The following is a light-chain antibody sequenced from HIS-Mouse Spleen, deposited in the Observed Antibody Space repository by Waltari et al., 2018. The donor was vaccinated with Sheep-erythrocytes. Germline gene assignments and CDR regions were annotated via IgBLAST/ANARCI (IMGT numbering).Light chain of an antibody. CDR3: QQYGSSPWP. J-gene: IGKJ1*01. CDR1: QSVSRSY. Sequence: EIVLTQSPGTLSLSPGERATLSCRASQSVSRSYLAWYQQKPGQAPRLLIYGASCRATGIPDRFSGSGSGTDFTLTISRLEPEDFAVYYCQQYGSSPWPFGQGTKVEIK. CDR2: GAS. V-gene: IGKV3-20*01.